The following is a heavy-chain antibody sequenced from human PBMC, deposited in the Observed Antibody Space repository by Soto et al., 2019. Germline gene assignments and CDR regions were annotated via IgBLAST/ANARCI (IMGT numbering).Heavy chain of an antibody. Sequence: SQTLSLTCAISGDSVSSNSAAWNWIRQSPSRGLEWLGRTYYRSKWYNDYAVSVKSRITINPDTSKNQFSLQLNSVTPEDTAVYYCAREDHTLFCGWYNYNWFDPWGQGTLVTVSS. J-gene: IGHJ5*02. CDR1: GDSVSSNSAA. V-gene: IGHV6-1*01. D-gene: IGHD6-19*01. CDR2: TYYRSKWYN. CDR3: AREDHTLFCGWYNYNWFDP.